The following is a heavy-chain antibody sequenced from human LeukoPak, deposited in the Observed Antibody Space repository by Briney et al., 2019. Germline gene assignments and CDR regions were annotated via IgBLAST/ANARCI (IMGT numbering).Heavy chain of an antibody. J-gene: IGHJ4*02. Sequence: SETLSLTCTVSGGSINNYYWRWIRQSPGRGLECIGYIRSSGRTKRSPSLESRVAMSVDTSKNQSSLSMSSVTAADTAVYYCARDTYEYNSEYIAYLDSWGQGVLVTVSP. CDR3: ARDTYEYNSEYIAYLDS. V-gene: IGHV4-4*08. D-gene: IGHD2/OR15-2a*01. CDR1: GGSINNYY. CDR2: IRSSGRT.